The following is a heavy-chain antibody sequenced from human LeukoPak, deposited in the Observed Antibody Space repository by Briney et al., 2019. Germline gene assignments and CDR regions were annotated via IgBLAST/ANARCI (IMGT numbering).Heavy chain of an antibody. CDR3: ARIGYSSSSFDF. CDR1: GFTFSSYW. Sequence: GGSLRLSCAASGFTFSSYWMSWVRQAPGKGLEWVDNIMQDGSVEYYVVSVKGRFTISRDNAKESLYLQMNSLRAEDTAVYYCARIGYSSSSFDFWGQGTLVTVSS. CDR2: IMQDGSVE. D-gene: IGHD6-6*01. V-gene: IGHV3-7*05. J-gene: IGHJ4*02.